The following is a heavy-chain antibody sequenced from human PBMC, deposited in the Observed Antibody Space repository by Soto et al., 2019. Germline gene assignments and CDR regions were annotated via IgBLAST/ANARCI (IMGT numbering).Heavy chain of an antibody. CDR3: ARAPFCTSGDPLNGFAI. CDR2: IFPGGRT. CDR1: GGSVRSGGYS. D-gene: IGHD7-27*01. J-gene: IGHJ3*02. Sequence: QLQLQESGSGLDRPSQTLSLTCVVSGGSVRSGGYSWSWIRQPPGKSLEWIGSIFPGGRTSYNPSLESRVTISVDRSIDQFSLLLTSVAAADTAGSYCARAPFCTSGDPLNGFAIWGQGTIVTVSS. V-gene: IGHV4-30-2*01.